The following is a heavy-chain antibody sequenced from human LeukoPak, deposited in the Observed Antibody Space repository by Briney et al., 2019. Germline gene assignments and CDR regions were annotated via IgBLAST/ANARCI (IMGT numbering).Heavy chain of an antibody. J-gene: IGHJ3*01. Sequence: PSETLSLTCSVSGGFIGNYYWNWIRQFPGKGQQWLGFFYYSGSTNSNPSLKSRVSMSVDTSRNQLSLKLSSVTAADTAVYYCARALGSKNAFDVWGQGTVVTVSS. CDR2: FYYSGST. D-gene: IGHD4-11*01. V-gene: IGHV4-59*08. CDR3: ARALGSKNAFDV. CDR1: GGFIGNYY.